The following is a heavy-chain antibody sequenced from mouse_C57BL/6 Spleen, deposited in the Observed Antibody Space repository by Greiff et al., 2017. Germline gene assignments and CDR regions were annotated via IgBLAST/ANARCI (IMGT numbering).Heavy chain of an antibody. V-gene: IGHV1-15*01. J-gene: IGHJ2*01. CDR1: GYTFTDYE. Sequence: VQLVESGAELVRPGASVTLSCKASGYTFTDYEMHWVKQTPVHGLEWIGAIDPETGGTAYNQKFKGKAILAANKSSSTAYIEHRSLTSEDSADYYCTKRGTGTGFDYWGQVTTLTVSS. D-gene: IGHD4-1*01. CDR3: TKRGTGTGFDY. CDR2: IDPETGGT.